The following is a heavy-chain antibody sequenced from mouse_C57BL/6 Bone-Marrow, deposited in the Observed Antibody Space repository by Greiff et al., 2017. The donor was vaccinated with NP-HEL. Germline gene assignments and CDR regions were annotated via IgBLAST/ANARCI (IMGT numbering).Heavy chain of an antibody. D-gene: IGHD1-1*01. CDR3: ASYYYGSIDY. CDR2: INPSTGGT. J-gene: IGHJ2*01. Sequence: EVQLQQSGPELVKPGASVKISCKASGYSFTGYYMNWVKQSPEKSLEWIGEINPSTGGTTYNQKFKAKATLTVDKSSRTAYMQLKCLTSEDSAVYYCASYYYGSIDYWGQGTTLTVSS. V-gene: IGHV1-42*01. CDR1: GYSFTGYY.